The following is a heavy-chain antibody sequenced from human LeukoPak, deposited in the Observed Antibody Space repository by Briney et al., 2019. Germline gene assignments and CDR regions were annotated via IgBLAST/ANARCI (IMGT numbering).Heavy chain of an antibody. V-gene: IGHV3-7*01. Sequence: GGSLRLSCAASGFTFSSYWMSWVRQAPGKGLEWVANIKQGGSEKYYVDSVKGRFTISRDNSKNTLYLQMNSLRAEDTAVYYCANAGVAAAFIYWGQGTLVTVSS. D-gene: IGHD6-13*01. CDR1: GFTFSSYW. CDR3: ANAGVAAAFIY. CDR2: IKQGGSEK. J-gene: IGHJ4*02.